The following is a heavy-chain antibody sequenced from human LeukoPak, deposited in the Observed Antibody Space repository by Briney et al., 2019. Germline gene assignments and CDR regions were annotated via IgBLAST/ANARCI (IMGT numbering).Heavy chain of an antibody. CDR3: ARDGTSWTYDPHFDF. V-gene: IGHV3-23*01. CDR2: VSGSGGST. Sequence: PGGSLRLSCAASGFTFSGYAMSWVRQAPGKGLEWVSVVSGSGGSTYYADSVKGRFTISRDNSKNTLYLQMNSLRAEDTAIYYCARDGTSWTYDPHFDFWGQGTLVTVSS. J-gene: IGHJ4*02. D-gene: IGHD3/OR15-3a*01. CDR1: GFTFSGYA.